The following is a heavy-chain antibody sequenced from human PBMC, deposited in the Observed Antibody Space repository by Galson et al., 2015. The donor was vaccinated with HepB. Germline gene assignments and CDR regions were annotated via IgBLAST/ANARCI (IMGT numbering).Heavy chain of an antibody. CDR2: ITVSGDRT. CDR1: GFTFSSYA. CDR3: AKGSRGSYEY. D-gene: IGHD3-10*01. V-gene: IGHV3-23*01. J-gene: IGHJ4*02. Sequence: LRLSCAASGFTFSSYAMAWVRQAPEKGLEWISSITVSGDRTYYADSVKGRFAISRDNSKNTLYLQVNSLRAEDTAIYYCAKGSRGSYEYWGQGTLVTVSS.